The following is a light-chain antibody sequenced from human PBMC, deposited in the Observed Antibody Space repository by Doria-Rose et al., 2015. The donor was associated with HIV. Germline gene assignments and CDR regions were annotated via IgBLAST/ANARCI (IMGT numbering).Light chain of an antibody. J-gene: IGKJ1*01. CDR2: DGA. CDR1: QSFSSTY. Sequence: TQSPGTLSLSPGERATLSCRASQSFSSTYLAWYQQKPDQAPSLLIYDGATSATGIPDRFSASGSGTDLTLTINRLEPEDFALYYCHQYGTSWTFGQGTKVEI. V-gene: IGKV3-20*01. CDR3: HQYGTSWT.